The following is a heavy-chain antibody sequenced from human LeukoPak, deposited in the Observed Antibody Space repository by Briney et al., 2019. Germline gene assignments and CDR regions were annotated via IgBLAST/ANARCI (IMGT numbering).Heavy chain of an antibody. V-gene: IGHV3-48*03. CDR3: ARGRDGDYVPLDY. J-gene: IGHJ4*02. Sequence: GGSLRLSCAASGFTFSSYEMNWVPQAPGKGLEWVSYISSSGSTTYYADSVKGRFTISRDNAKKSLYLQMNSLRAEDTAVYYCARGRDGDYVPLDYWGQGTLVTVSS. CDR1: GFTFSSYE. CDR2: ISSSGSTT. D-gene: IGHD4-17*01.